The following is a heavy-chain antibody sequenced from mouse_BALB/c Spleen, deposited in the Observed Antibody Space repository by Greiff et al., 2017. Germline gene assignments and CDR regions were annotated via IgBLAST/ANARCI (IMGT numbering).Heavy chain of an antibody. CDR1: GFTFSSYG. J-gene: IGHJ2*01. Sequence: EVQRVESGGDLVKPGGSLKLSCAASGFTFSSYGMSWVRQTPDKRLEWVATISSGGSYTYYPDSVKGRFTISRDNAKNTLYLQMSSLKSEDTAMYYCARQRNDYDGNFDYWGQGTTLTVSS. D-gene: IGHD2-4*01. V-gene: IGHV5-6*01. CDR3: ARQRNDYDGNFDY. CDR2: ISSGGSYT.